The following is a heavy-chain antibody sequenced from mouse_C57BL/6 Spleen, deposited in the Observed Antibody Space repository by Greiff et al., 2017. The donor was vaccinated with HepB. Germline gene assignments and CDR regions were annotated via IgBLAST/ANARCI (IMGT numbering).Heavy chain of an antibody. D-gene: IGHD2-5*01. CDR1: GFTFSDYG. CDR3: ARPRDSNLAWFAC. V-gene: IGHV5-17*01. Sequence: EVQLVESGGGLVKPGGSLKLSCAASGFTFSDYGMHWVRQAPEKGLEWVAYISSGSSTIYYADTVKGRFTISRDNAKNTLFLQMTSLRSEDTAMYYCARPRDSNLAWFACWGQGTLVTVSA. J-gene: IGHJ3*01. CDR2: ISSGSSTI.